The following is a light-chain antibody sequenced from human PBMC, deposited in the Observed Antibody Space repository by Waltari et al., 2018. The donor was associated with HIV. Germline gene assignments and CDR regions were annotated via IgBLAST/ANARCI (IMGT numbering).Light chain of an antibody. CDR2: EAT. CDR3: QQRATWPLT. Sequence: EIVLTQSPATLSLSPGEGATLSCRASQSISSYLGWYQQKPGQAPRLLIYEATNRATGIPARFSGCGSGPDFTLTISSLDPEDFAVYYCQQRATWPLTFGQGTRLEIK. J-gene: IGKJ5*01. CDR1: QSISSY. V-gene: IGKV3-11*01.